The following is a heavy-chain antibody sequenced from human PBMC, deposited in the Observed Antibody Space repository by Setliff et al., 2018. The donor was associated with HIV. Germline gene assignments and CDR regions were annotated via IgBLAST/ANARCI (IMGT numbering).Heavy chain of an antibody. D-gene: IGHD1-20*01. CDR2: IYYSGST. Sequence: SETLSLTCTVSGGSISSHYWSWIRQPPGKRLEWIGYIYYSGSTNYNPSLKSRVTISVDTSKNQFSLKLSSVTAADTAGYYCAGCITGTTHWFDPWGQGTLVTVSS. V-gene: IGHV4-59*11. CDR1: GGSISSHY. CDR3: AGCITGTTHWFDP. J-gene: IGHJ5*02.